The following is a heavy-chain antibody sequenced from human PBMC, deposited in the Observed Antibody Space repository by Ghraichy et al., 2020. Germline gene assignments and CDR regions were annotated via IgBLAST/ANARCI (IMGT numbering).Heavy chain of an antibody. D-gene: IGHD2-2*01. CDR3: ARQYCSSTSCYTDYYYGMDV. CDR1: GGSISSYY. Sequence: SETLSLTCTVSGGSISSYYWSWIRQPPGKGLEWIGYIYYSGSTNYNPSLKSRVTISVDTSKNQFSLKLSSVTAADTAVYYCARQYCSSTSCYTDYYYGMDVWGQGTTVTVSS. V-gene: IGHV4-59*01. CDR2: IYYSGST. J-gene: IGHJ6*02.